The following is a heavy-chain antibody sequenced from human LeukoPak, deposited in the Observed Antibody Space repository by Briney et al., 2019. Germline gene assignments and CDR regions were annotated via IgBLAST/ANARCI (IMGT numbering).Heavy chain of an antibody. J-gene: IGHJ4*02. CDR3: AKGEYYHGSGSSLEDY. D-gene: IGHD3-10*01. Sequence: GGSLRLSCAASGFTFSSYAMSWVRQAPGKGLEWVSAISGSGGSTYYADSVKGRFTISRDNSKNTLYLQMNSLRAEDTAVYYCAKGEYYHGSGSSLEDYWGQGTLVTVSS. V-gene: IGHV3-23*01. CDR2: ISGSGGST. CDR1: GFTFSSYA.